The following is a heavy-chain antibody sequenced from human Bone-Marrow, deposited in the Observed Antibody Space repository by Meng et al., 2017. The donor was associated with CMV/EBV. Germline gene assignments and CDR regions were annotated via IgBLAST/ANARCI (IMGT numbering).Heavy chain of an antibody. V-gene: IGHV3-23*01. Sequence: GESLKISCAASGFTFSSYAMSWVRQAPGKGLEWVSAISGSGGSTYYADSVKGRFTISRDNSKNTLYLQMNSLRAEDTAVYYCAKELGAGDYYDSSGYRRNDAFDIWGQGTMVTVSS. D-gene: IGHD3-22*01. CDR1: GFTFSSYA. J-gene: IGHJ3*02. CDR2: ISGSGGST. CDR3: AKELGAGDYYDSSGYRRNDAFDI.